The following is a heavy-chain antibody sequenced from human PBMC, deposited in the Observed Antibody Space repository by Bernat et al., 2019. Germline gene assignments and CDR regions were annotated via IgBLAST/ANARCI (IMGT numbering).Heavy chain of an antibody. CDR1: GGSFSGYY. V-gene: IGHV4-34*01. CDR2: INHSGST. Sequence: QVQPQQWGAGLLKPSETLSLTCAVYGGSFSGYYWSWIRQPPGKGLEWIGEINHSGSTNYNPSLKSRVTISVDTSKNQFSLKLSSVTAADTAVYYCARAKGLLWFRELLPNYFDYWGQGTLVTVSS. D-gene: IGHD3-10*01. J-gene: IGHJ4*02. CDR3: ARAKGLLWFRELLPNYFDY.